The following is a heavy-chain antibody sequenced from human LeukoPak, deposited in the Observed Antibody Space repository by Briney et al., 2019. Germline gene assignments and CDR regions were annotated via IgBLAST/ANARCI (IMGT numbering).Heavy chain of an antibody. CDR2: INHSGST. D-gene: IGHD3-9*01. V-gene: IGHV4-34*10. CDR3: ARDYDVLTAYPPTQLFDP. CDR1: GGSLSGYY. Sequence: SETLSLTCAVSGGSLSGYYWTWIRQPPGKGLEWIGEINHSGSTNYNPSLKSRVTMDTSKNQFSLKLNSVTAADTAVYYCARDYDVLTAYPPTQLFDPWGQGTLVTVSS. J-gene: IGHJ5*02.